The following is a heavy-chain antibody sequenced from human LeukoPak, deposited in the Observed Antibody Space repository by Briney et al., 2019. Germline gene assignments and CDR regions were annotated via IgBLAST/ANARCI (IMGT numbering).Heavy chain of an antibody. CDR2: IKLDGSEK. J-gene: IGHJ4*02. V-gene: IGHV3-7*01. CDR1: GFTFSSYW. D-gene: IGHD3-22*01. CDR3: ARAYYDSSGYYYVYFDY. Sequence: GGSLRLSCAASGFTFSSYWMSWVRQAPGKGLEWVANIKLDGSEKYYVGSVKGRFTISRDNAKNSLYLQMNSLRAEDTAVYYCARAYYDSSGYYYVYFDYWGQGTLVTVSS.